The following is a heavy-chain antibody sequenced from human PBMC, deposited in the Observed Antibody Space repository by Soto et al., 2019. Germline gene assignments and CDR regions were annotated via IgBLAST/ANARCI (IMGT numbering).Heavy chain of an antibody. D-gene: IGHD3-3*01. V-gene: IGHV4-30-4*02. CDR3: ARGRFLDF. CDR2: VYYSGST. CDR1: GASISDGNYY. J-gene: IGHJ4*02. Sequence: PSDTLSLTCSVSGASISDGNYYWTWIRQSPAKGLEWIGYVYYSGSTYYNPFLQGRVTISADTSNNYYSLKLNSVTVADTAVYFCARGRFLDFWGQGILVTVSS.